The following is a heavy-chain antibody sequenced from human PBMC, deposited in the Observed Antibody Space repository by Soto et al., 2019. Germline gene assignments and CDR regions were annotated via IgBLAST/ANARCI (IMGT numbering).Heavy chain of an antibody. V-gene: IGHV4-30-2*01. D-gene: IGHD3-10*01. CDR2: IYHSGST. CDR1: GGSISSGGYS. J-gene: IGHJ4*02. CDR3: ARAKLHGSGSYLLRIGYYFDY. Sequence: SETLSLTCAVSGGSISSGGYSWSWIRQPPGKGLEWIGYIYHSGSTYYNPSLKSRVTISVDRSKNQFSLKLSSVTAADKAVYYCARAKLHGSGSYLLRIGYYFDYWGQGTLVTVSS.